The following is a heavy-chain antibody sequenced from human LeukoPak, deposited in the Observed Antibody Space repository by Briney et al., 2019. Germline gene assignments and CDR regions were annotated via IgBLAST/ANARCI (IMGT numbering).Heavy chain of an antibody. Sequence: GGSLRLSCAASGFTFSSYSMNWVRQAPGKGLEWVASISTSSSYIYYADSLKGRFTISRDNAKNSLYLQMNSLRAEDTAVYYCARDYDILTGFFDYWGQGTLVTVSS. J-gene: IGHJ4*02. CDR3: ARDYDILTGFFDY. D-gene: IGHD3-9*01. V-gene: IGHV3-21*01. CDR1: GFTFSSYS. CDR2: ISTSSSYI.